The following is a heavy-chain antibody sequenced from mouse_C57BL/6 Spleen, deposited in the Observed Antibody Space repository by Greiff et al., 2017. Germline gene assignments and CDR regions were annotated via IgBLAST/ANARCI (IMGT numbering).Heavy chain of an antibody. D-gene: IGHD1-1*01. CDR3: AKNTRITTVVANWYFDV. CDR1: GFSLTSYG. V-gene: IGHV2-5*01. CDR2: IWRGGST. J-gene: IGHJ1*03. Sequence: QVQLKESGPGLVQPSQSLSITCTVSGFSLTSYGVHWVRQSPGKGLEWLGVIWRGGSTDYNAAFMSRLSITKDNSKSQVFFKMNSLQADDTAIYYCAKNTRITTVVANWYFDVWGTGTTVTVSS.